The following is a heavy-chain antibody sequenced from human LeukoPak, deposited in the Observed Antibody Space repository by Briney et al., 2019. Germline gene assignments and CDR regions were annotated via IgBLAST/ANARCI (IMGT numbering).Heavy chain of an antibody. D-gene: IGHD6-13*01. CDR1: GGTFSSYA. V-gene: IGHV1-69*04. Sequence: SVKVSCKASGGTFSSYAIGWVRQAPGQGLEWMGRIIPIFGIANYAQKFQGRVTITADKSTSTAYMELSSLRSEDTAVYYCARDQDSSSSGDYWGQGTLVTVSS. CDR3: ARDQDSSSSGDY. J-gene: IGHJ4*02. CDR2: IIPIFGIA.